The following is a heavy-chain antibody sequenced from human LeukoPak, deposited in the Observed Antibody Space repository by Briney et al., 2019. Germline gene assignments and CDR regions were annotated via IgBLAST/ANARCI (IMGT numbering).Heavy chain of an antibody. CDR2: INWHGDIT. V-gene: IGHV3-20*04. CDR1: GFIFDDFG. CDR3: TRDETGIDY. Sequence: GGSLRLSCAASGFIFDDFGMTWVRQAPGKGLEWVSSINWHGDITPYADSVKGRFTISRDNAKNALYLQMNSLRHEDTALYFCTRDETGIDYWGQGTLVTVSS. D-gene: IGHD1-1*01. J-gene: IGHJ4*02.